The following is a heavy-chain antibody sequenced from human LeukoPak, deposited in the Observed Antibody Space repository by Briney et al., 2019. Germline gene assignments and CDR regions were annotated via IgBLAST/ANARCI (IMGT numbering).Heavy chain of an antibody. CDR2: ISWNSGSI. V-gene: IGHV3-9*02. J-gene: IGHJ6*02. CDR1: GFTSDDYA. Sequence: GGSLRLSCAASGFTSDDYAMHWVRQAPGKGLEWVSGISWNSGSIGYADSVKGRFTISRDNAKNSLYLQMNSLRAEDTALYYCAKGGQLPPRGYYYYYGMDVWGQGTTVTVSS. CDR3: AKGGQLPPRGYYYYYGMDV. D-gene: IGHD6-6*01.